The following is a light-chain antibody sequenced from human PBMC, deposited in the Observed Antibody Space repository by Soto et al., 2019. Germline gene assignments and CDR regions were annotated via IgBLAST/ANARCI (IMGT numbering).Light chain of an antibody. CDR1: QPVNSGY. V-gene: IGKV3-20*01. CDR3: QVYGSSPKT. CDR2: GVS. Sequence: IVLTQSPGTLSLSPGEGATLSCRASQPVNSGYLAWYQQKPGQAPRLLMYGVSTRDTGIPDRFSGSGAGTDFTLTISRLEPVDFAVYYCQVYGSSPKTFGQGTKVEFK. J-gene: IGKJ1*01.